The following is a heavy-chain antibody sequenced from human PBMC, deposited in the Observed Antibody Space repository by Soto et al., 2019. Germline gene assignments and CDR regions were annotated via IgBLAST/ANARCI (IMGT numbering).Heavy chain of an antibody. V-gene: IGHV3-13*01. J-gene: IGHJ4*02. CDR3: ARGADGFDY. Sequence: EVELVESRGDVVQPGGSLRLSCTASGFTFSNYDFHWVRQTTGKGLEWVSAIAKTGDTYYAGSVKGRFTISRENAKNSLYLHVNSLRPGDTAVYYCARGADGFDYWGQGTLVTVSS. CDR1: GFTFSNYD. CDR2: IAKTGDT. D-gene: IGHD3-16*01.